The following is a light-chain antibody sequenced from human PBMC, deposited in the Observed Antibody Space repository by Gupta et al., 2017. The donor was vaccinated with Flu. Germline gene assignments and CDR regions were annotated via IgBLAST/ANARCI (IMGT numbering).Light chain of an antibody. CDR3: MQGKHWPYS. CDR2: KVS. V-gene: IGKV2-30*02. CDR1: QSVVRGDGNTY. Sequence: DVVLTQSPLSLPVTLGQPASISCRSSQSVVRGDGNTYLNWFQQRPGQSPRRLIYKVSNRDSGVPDRFSGSESGTDFTLKISRVEAEDVAVYYCMQGKHWPYSFGQGTKLEI. J-gene: IGKJ2*03.